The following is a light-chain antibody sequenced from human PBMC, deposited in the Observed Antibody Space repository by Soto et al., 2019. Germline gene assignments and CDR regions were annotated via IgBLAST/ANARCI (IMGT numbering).Light chain of an antibody. V-gene: IGLV2-8*01. CDR1: SSDVGGYDY. CDR3: SSYAGTYIV. J-gene: IGLJ1*01. Sequence: QSALTQPPSASGSPGQSVPISCTGTSSDVGGYDYVSWYQQHPGKAPKLMIYDVSKRPSGVPDRFSGSKSGNTASLTVSGLQAEDEADYYCSSYAGTYIVFGTG. CDR2: DVS.